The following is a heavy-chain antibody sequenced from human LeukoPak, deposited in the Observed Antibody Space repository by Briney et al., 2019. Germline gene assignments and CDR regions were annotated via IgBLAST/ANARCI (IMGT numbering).Heavy chain of an antibody. V-gene: IGHV4-59*12. Sequence: PSETLSLTCTVSGGSISSYYWSWIRQPPGKGLEWIGYIYYSGSTNYNPSLKSRVTISVDTSKNQFSLKLSSVTAADTAVYYCARVGCGDYVGYWGQGTLVTVSS. CDR3: ARVGCGDYVGY. CDR1: GGSISSYY. CDR2: IYYSGST. J-gene: IGHJ4*02. D-gene: IGHD2-15*01.